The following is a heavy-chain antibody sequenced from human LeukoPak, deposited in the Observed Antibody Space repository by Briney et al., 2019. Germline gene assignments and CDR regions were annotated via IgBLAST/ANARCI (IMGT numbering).Heavy chain of an antibody. CDR1: GFSLSDYE. D-gene: IGHD2-21*01. J-gene: IGHJ4*02. Sequence: GGSLRLSRTASGFSLSDYEINWVRQAPGKGLEWVSYINTGSSSIYYADSLKGRFTISRDDAKNSVYLQLNSLRAEDTALYYCARETSHCGGDCYDYWGQGTLVTVSS. CDR2: INTGSSSI. CDR3: ARETSHCGGDCYDY. V-gene: IGHV3-48*03.